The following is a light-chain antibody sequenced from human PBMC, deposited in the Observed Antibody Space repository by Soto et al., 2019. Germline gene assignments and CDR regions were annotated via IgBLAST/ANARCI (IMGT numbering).Light chain of an antibody. CDR3: SSYIGSSTLV. CDR1: SSDISGYNY. CDR2: EVS. Sequence: QSALTQPASVSGSPGQSITISCTGSSSDISGYNYVSWYQQHPGKAPKLMIFEVSNRPSGVSIRFSGSRSGNTASLTISGLQAEDEADYYCSSYIGSSTLVFGTGTKVTVL. V-gene: IGLV2-14*01. J-gene: IGLJ1*01.